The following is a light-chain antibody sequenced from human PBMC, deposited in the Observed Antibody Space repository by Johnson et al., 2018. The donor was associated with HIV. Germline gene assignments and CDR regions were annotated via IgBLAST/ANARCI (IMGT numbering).Light chain of an antibody. J-gene: IGLJ1*01. CDR3: GIFDTSLSAGGV. V-gene: IGLV1-51*02. Sequence: QSVLTQPPSVSAAPGQKVTISCSGSNSNIGNNYVSWYQQLPGAAPKLLIYENNQRPSGIPDRFSGSKSGTSATLGIAGLQTGAEAYYYCGIFDTSLSAGGVCGTGTTVTVL. CDR2: ENN. CDR1: NSNIGNNY.